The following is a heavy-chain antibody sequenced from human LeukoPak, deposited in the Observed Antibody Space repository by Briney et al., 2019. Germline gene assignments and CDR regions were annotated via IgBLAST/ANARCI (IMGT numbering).Heavy chain of an antibody. V-gene: IGHV3-21*01. Sequence: GGSLRPSCAASGFTFNTFNMNWVRQAPGKGLEWVSSITSGGDYIYYADSVKGRFTTSRGNAKNSLSLQLNSLRVEDTAVYYCARGHYDVLAASYKWTPDYWGQGTLVTVSS. J-gene: IGHJ4*02. CDR1: GFTFNTFN. CDR3: ARGHYDVLAASYKWTPDY. CDR2: ITSGGDYI. D-gene: IGHD3-9*01.